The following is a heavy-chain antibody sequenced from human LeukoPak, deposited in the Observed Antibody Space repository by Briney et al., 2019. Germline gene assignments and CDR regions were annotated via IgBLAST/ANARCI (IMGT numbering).Heavy chain of an antibody. D-gene: IGHD1-26*01. CDR3: ARTPVGATPYRYFDL. V-gene: IGHV1-2*02. Sequence: ASVKVSCKASGYTFTGYYMHWVRQAPGQGLEWMGWINPNSGGTNYAQKFQGRVTMTRDTSISTAYMELSRLRSDDTAVYYCARTPVGATPYRYFDLWGRGTLVTVSS. CDR1: GYTFTGYY. J-gene: IGHJ2*01. CDR2: INPNSGGT.